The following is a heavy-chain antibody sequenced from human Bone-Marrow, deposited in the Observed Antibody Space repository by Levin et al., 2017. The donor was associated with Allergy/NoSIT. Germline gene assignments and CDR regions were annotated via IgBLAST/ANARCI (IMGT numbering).Heavy chain of an antibody. J-gene: IGHJ4*02. CDR3: ARLAAVPRPYYFDY. D-gene: IGHD6-25*01. CDR1: GDSINSYY. Sequence: SSETLSLTCSVSGDSINSYYWSWIRQPPGKGLEYIGYMYSSGSGSPNYNPSLKSRVTMSVDTSKNQFSLKVSSVTAEDTAVYYCARLAAVPRPYYFDYWGQGTLVTVSS. V-gene: IGHV4-59*01. CDR2: MYSSGSGSP.